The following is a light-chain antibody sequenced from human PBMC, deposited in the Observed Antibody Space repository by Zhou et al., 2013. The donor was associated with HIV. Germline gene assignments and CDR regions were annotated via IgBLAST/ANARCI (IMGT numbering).Light chain of an antibody. V-gene: IGKV1-8*01. CDR2: ATS. CDR3: HQYYSHLRT. CDR1: ESISSS. J-gene: IGKJ1*01. Sequence: AIRLTQSPSSLSASTGDRVTITCRANESISSSLAWYQQKPSEAPKLLIYATSTLQSGVPSRFRGSGSGTDFIPTITCLQSEDFASYYCHQYYSHLRTFGQGTKVEIK.